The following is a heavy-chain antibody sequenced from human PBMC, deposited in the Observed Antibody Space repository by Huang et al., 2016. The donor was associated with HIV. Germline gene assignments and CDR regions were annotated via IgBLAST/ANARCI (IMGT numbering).Heavy chain of an antibody. CDR1: GGSVSGYY. J-gene: IGHJ6*03. Sequence: QVQLQQWGAGLLRPSETLSLPCAVYGGSVSGYYGTWIRQPPGKGLAWIGESNHSESTNYNPSLRSRVTISVDTSRNQFSLTLTSVTAADTAVYYWARGQGGYYYYYMDVWGKGTTVTVSS. CDR3: ARGQGGYYYYYMDV. V-gene: IGHV4-34*01. CDR2: SNHSEST.